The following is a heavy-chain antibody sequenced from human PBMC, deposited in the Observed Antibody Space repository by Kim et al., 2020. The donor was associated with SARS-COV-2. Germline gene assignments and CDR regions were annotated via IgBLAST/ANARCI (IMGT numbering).Heavy chain of an antibody. CDR3: ARGGWFGELLWDFDY. V-gene: IGHV3-33*01. D-gene: IGHD3-10*01. Sequence: GGSLRLSCAASGFTFSSYGMHWVRQAPGKGLEWVAVIWNDGSNKYYADSVKGRFTISRDNSKNTLYLQMNSLRAEETAVYYCARGGWFGELLWDFDYWGQGTLVTVSS. J-gene: IGHJ4*02. CDR1: GFTFSSYG. CDR2: IWNDGSNK.